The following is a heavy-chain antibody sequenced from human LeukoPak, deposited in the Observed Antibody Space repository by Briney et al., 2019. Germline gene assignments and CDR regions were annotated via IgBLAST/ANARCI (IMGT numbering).Heavy chain of an antibody. CDR1: GYTFHSYW. CDR2: ISPGDSGI. Sequence: GESLKISCKGSGYTFHSYWIAWVRQMPGKGLEWMGVISPGDSGIRYSPSFQGQVTISVDKSISTAYLQWSSLKASDSAMYYCAAGGASAPWGQGTLVTVSS. D-gene: IGHD3-16*01. V-gene: IGHV5-51*01. CDR3: AAGGASAP. J-gene: IGHJ5*02.